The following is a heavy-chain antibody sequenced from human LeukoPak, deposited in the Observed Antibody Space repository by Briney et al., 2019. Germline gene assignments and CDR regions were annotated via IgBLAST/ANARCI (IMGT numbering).Heavy chain of an antibody. CDR3: VKDNSNWYWYFDL. CDR1: GFTFNNYA. V-gene: IGHV3-23*01. Sequence: GGSPRLSCAASGFTFNNYAMIWVRQAPGKGLEWVSVISGSGNSTYYADSVKGRFTISRDNSKNTLYLQMNSLRGEDTAVYHCVKDNSNWYWYFDLWGRGTLAIVSS. D-gene: IGHD1-1*01. CDR2: ISGSGNST. J-gene: IGHJ2*01.